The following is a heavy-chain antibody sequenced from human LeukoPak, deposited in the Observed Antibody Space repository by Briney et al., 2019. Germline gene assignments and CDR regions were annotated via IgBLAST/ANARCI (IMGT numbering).Heavy chain of an antibody. Sequence: PGGSLRLSCAASGFTFSSYAMHWVRQAPGKGLEWVAVISYDGSNKYYADSVKDRFTISRDNSKNTLYLQMNSLRAEDTAVYYCARSGYDFWSGYHYWGQGTLVTVSS. CDR3: ARSGYDFWSGYHY. CDR1: GFTFSSYA. CDR2: ISYDGSNK. J-gene: IGHJ4*02. D-gene: IGHD3-3*01. V-gene: IGHV3-30-3*01.